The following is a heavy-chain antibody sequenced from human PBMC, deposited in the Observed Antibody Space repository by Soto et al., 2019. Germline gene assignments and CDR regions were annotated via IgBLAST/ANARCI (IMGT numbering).Heavy chain of an antibody. J-gene: IGHJ4*02. CDR2: IYHSGST. CDR3: ARVLYCDFWSGYFHPTESFDS. Sequence: PSETLSLTCAVSGYSISSGDYWGWIRHPPWKGLEWIGSIYHSGSTYYNPSLKSRVTISVDTSKNQFSLKLSSVTAADTAVYYCARVLYCDFWSGYFHPTESFDSWGQGTLVTVSS. D-gene: IGHD3-3*01. V-gene: IGHV4-38-2*01. CDR1: GYSISSGDY.